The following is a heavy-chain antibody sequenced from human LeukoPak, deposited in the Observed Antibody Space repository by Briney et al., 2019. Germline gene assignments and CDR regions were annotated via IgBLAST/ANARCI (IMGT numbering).Heavy chain of an antibody. CDR1: GGSFSSYY. CDR3: ARHDYGDYSDY. D-gene: IGHD4-17*01. J-gene: IGHJ4*02. Sequence: SETLSLTCTVSGGSFSSYYWSWIRQPPGKGLEWIWAIYDSGSTNYNPSLKSRVTISVHTSHSQFSLTLSSVTAAHTAVYYCARHDYGDYSDYWGKGTLVTVSS. CDR2: IYDSGST. V-gene: IGHV4-59*08.